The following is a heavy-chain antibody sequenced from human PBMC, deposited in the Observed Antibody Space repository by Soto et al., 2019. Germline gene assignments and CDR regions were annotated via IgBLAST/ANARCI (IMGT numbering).Heavy chain of an antibody. J-gene: IGHJ4*02. Sequence: QVQLVESGGGVVQPGRSLRLSCAASGFTFSSYGMHWVRQAPGKGLEWVAVIWYDGSNKYYADSVKGRFTISRDNSKNTLYLQMNSLRAEDTAVYYCAKDSSSWYNLDYWGQGTLVTVSS. CDR2: IWYDGSNK. V-gene: IGHV3-33*06. D-gene: IGHD6-13*01. CDR1: GFTFSSYG. CDR3: AKDSSSWYNLDY.